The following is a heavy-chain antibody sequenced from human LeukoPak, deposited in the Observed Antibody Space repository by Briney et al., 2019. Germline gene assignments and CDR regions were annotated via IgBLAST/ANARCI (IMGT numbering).Heavy chain of an antibody. V-gene: IGHV4-61*02. D-gene: IGHD3-3*01. CDR3: AREKPYYDFWSGYPDY. Sequence: SETLSLTCTVSGGSISSGSYYWSWIRQPAGKGLEWIGRIYTSGSTNYNPSFKSRVTISVDTSKNQFSLKLSSVTAADTAVYYCAREKPYYDFWSGYPDYWGQGTLVTVSS. CDR1: GGSISSGSYY. CDR2: IYTSGST. J-gene: IGHJ4*02.